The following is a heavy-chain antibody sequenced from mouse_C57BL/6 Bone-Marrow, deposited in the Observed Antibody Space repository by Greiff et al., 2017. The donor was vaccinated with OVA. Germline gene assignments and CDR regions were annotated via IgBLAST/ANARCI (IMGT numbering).Heavy chain of an antibody. D-gene: IGHD2-2*01. CDR2: ISSGGDYI. Sequence: EVKVEESGEGLVKPGGSLKLSCAASGFTFSSYAMSWVRQTPEKRLEWVAYISSGGDYIYYADTVKGRFTISRDNARNTLYLQMSSLKSEDTAMYYCTREEVTDYYAMDYWGQGTSVTVSS. V-gene: IGHV5-9-1*02. CDR3: TREEVTDYYAMDY. J-gene: IGHJ4*01. CDR1: GFTFSSYA.